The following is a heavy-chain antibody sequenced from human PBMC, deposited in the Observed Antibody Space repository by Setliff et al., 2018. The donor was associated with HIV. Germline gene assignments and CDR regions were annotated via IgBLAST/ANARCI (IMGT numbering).Heavy chain of an antibody. J-gene: IGHJ4*02. D-gene: IGHD3-22*01. CDR2: IYTSGST. CDR3: ARDNYYDSSGIDY. Sequence: SETLSLTCTVSGGSISSGSYYWSWIRQPAGKGLEWIGRIYTSGSTNYNPSLKSRVTISVDTSKSQFSLKLSSVTAADTAVYYCARDNYYDSSGIDYWGQGTLVTVSS. V-gene: IGHV4-61*02. CDR1: GGSISSGSYY.